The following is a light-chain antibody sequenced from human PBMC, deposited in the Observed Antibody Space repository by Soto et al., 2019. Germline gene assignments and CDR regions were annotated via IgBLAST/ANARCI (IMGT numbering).Light chain of an antibody. J-gene: IGKJ2*01. Sequence: DIQMTQSPSTLSASVGDRVTITCRASQSISSWLAWYQQKPGKAHKLLIYKASSLESGVPARFSGSGSGTEFTLTISSLQPDDFATYYCQQYKSYSGTFGQGTKLEIK. CDR3: QQYKSYSGT. V-gene: IGKV1-5*03. CDR1: QSISSW. CDR2: KAS.